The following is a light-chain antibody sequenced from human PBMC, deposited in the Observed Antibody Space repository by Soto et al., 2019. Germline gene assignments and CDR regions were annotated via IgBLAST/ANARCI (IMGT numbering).Light chain of an antibody. CDR1: SNDVGGFNY. CDR2: EVR. V-gene: IGLV2-14*01. Sequence: QSALTQPASVSGSPGQSITISCTGTSNDVGGFNYVSWYQQHPGKAPKLMIYEVRNRPSGVPNRFSGSKSGNTASLTISGLQAEDEADYYCSSYTSISTVVFGGGTKLTVL. CDR3: SSYTSISTVV. J-gene: IGLJ3*02.